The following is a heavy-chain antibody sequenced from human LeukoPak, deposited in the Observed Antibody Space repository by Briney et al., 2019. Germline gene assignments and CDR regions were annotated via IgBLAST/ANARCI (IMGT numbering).Heavy chain of an antibody. D-gene: IGHD1-1*01. Sequence: GASVKVSCKASVYTFTSQYMHWVRQAPGQGPEWMGRIDPSGGSASYAQKLQGRVTMTRDTSTSTIYMELSSLRSEDTAVYYCARVGRRPYDAFDMWGQGTMVTVSS. CDR1: VYTFTSQY. CDR3: ARVGRRPYDAFDM. J-gene: IGHJ3*02. V-gene: IGHV1-46*04. CDR2: IDPSGGSA.